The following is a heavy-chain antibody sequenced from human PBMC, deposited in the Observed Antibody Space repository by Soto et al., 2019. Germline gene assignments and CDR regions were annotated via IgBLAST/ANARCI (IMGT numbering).Heavy chain of an antibody. CDR3: ARPAKHTVTSYVTGYFDL. CDR2: IYYSGST. Sequence: VQLQESGPGLVKPSQTLSLTCTVSGGSISSGGYYWSWIRQHPGKGLEWIGYIYYSGSTYYNPSLKSRVTISVDTSKNQFSLKLSSVTAADTAVYYCARPAKHTVTSYVTGYFDLWGRGTLVTVSS. CDR1: GGSISSGGYY. J-gene: IGHJ2*01. D-gene: IGHD4-17*01. V-gene: IGHV4-31*03.